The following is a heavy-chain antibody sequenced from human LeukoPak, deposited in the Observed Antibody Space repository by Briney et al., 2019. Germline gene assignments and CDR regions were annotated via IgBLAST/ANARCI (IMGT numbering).Heavy chain of an antibody. V-gene: IGHV3-66*01. CDR2: IYSGGKT. D-gene: IGHD2-2*01. CDR1: GFTVSSNY. CDR3: AKDLTYAQEY. Sequence: GGSLRLSCAASGFTVSSNYMSWVRQAPGKGLEWVSVIYSGGKTDYADSVKGRFTISRDNSKNMLYLQMNSLRVEDTAVYYCAKDLTYAQEYWGQGTLVTVSS. J-gene: IGHJ4*02.